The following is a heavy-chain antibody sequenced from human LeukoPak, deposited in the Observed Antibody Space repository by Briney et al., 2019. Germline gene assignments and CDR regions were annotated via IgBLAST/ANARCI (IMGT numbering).Heavy chain of an antibody. CDR2: ISSGGDTF. V-gene: IGHV3-11*01. D-gene: IGHD3-16*01. J-gene: IGHJ4*02. Sequence: GGSLRLSCAASGFMFSDYYMVWIRQAPGKGLEWIAYISSGGDTFFYADSVKGRFTISRDNSGDSLYLQMNSLSAEYTAVYYCARGDGVYDYVWGRSYWGQGTLVTVSS. CDR3: ARGDGVYDYVWGRSY. CDR1: GFMFSDYY.